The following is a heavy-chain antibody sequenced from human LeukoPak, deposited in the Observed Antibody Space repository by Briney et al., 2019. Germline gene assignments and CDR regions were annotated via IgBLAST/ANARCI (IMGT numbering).Heavy chain of an antibody. CDR2: IYTSGST. D-gene: IGHD6-6*01. CDR3: ARRRQQLVGVYYFYYMDV. CDR1: GDSISRNN. J-gene: IGHJ6*03. Sequence: SETLSLTCSVSGDSISRNNWGWIRQPPGKGLEYIGHIYTSGSTSYNASLKSRVTISTDTSKNQFSLRLSSVTAADTAVYYCARRRQQLVGVYYFYYMDVWGKGITVTVSS. V-gene: IGHV4-4*09.